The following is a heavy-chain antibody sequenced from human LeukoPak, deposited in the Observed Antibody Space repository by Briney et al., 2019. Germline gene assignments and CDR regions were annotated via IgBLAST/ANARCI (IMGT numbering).Heavy chain of an antibody. Sequence: ASVKVSCKASGGTFSSYAIGWVRQAPGQGLEWMGGIIPIFGTANYAQKFQGRVTITTDESTSTAYMELSSLRSEDTAVYYCARSDSSSWYPSGYYYMDVWGKGTTVTVSS. D-gene: IGHD6-13*01. CDR1: GGTFSSYA. V-gene: IGHV1-69*05. J-gene: IGHJ6*03. CDR3: ARSDSSSWYPSGYYYMDV. CDR2: IIPIFGTA.